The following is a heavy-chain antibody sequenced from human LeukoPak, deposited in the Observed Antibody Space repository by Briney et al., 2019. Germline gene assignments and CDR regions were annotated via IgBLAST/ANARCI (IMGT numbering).Heavy chain of an antibody. J-gene: IGHJ4*02. CDR3: AKAPHSIAAAGKRRGILYAYFVY. V-gene: IGHV3-23*01. Sequence: GGSLRLSCAASGFTFSSHAMSWVRQAPGKGLEWVSDISGSGGVTYCADSVKGRFTISRDNSKNTLYLQLNSLRAEDTAVYYCAKAPHSIAAAGKRRGILYAYFVYWGQGNLVTASS. CDR1: GFTFSSHA. CDR2: ISGSGGVT. D-gene: IGHD6-13*01.